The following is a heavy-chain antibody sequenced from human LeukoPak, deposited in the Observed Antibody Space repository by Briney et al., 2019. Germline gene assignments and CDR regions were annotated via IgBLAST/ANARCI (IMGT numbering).Heavy chain of an antibody. CDR2: IKSKADGETI. J-gene: IGHJ4*02. Sequence: GGSLRLSCAASGFTFTNAWMNWVRQAPGKGLEWVGRIKSKADGETIDYAAPVKGRFTFSRDDSKNMLYLQMNSLKSEDTAVYYCSTLASRGLSDSWGQGTLVTVSS. CDR1: GFTFTNAW. CDR3: STLASRGLSDS. V-gene: IGHV3-15*07. D-gene: IGHD2-15*01.